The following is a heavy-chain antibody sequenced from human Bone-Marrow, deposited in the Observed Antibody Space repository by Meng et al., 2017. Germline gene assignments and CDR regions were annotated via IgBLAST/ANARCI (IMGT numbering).Heavy chain of an antibody. J-gene: IGHJ4*02. CDR1: GGSISSGSYY. CDR3: ARVGYSGSRVTSYYFDY. CDR2: IYYSGST. D-gene: IGHD1-26*01. Sequence: QWRLQRMCPRLVKPSQTLSLACTVPGGSISSGSYYWGWIRQHPGKGLEWIGYIYYSGSTYYNPSLKSLVTKSVDTSKNQFSLKLSSVTAADTAVYYCARVGYSGSRVTSYYFDYWGQGTLVTVSS. V-gene: IGHV4-31*01.